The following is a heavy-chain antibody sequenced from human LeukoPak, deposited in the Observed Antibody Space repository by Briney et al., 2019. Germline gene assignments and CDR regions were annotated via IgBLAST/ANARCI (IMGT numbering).Heavy chain of an antibody. CDR1: GFTFSSYS. V-gene: IGHV3-21*01. CDR3: ARGPIGYCSSTSCWLFDP. J-gene: IGHJ5*02. D-gene: IGHD2-2*01. CDR2: ISSSSSYI. Sequence: PGGSLRLSCAASGFTFSSYSMNWVRQAPGKGLEWVSSISSSSSYIYYADSVKGRFTISRDNAKNSPYLQMNSLRAEDTAVYYCARGPIGYCSSTSCWLFDPWGQGTLVTVSS.